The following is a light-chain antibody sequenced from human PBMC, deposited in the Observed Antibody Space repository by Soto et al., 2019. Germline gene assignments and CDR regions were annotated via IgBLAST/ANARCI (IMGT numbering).Light chain of an antibody. V-gene: IGLV2-8*01. Sequence: QSVLTQPPSASGSPGQSVTISCTGTSSDVGFYNYVSWFQQHPGKAPKLIIYEVNKRPSGVPDRFSGSKSGNTASLTVSGLQAEDEADYYCQSYDSSLNVVFGGGTKLTVL. J-gene: IGLJ2*01. CDR2: EVN. CDR3: QSYDSSLNVV. CDR1: SSDVGFYNY.